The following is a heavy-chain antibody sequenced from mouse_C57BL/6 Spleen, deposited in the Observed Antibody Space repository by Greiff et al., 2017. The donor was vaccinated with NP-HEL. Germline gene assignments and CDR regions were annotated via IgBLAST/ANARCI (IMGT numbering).Heavy chain of an antibody. V-gene: IGHV5-17*01. CDR3: ARRRDYDYELGY. D-gene: IGHD2-4*01. Sequence: EVHLVESGGGLVKPGGSLKLSCAASGFTFSDYGMHWVRQAPEKGLEWVAYISSGSSTIYYADTVKGRFTISRDNAKNTLFLQMTSLRSEDTAMYYCARRRDYDYELGYWGQGTTLTVSS. CDR2: ISSGSSTI. CDR1: GFTFSDYG. J-gene: IGHJ2*01.